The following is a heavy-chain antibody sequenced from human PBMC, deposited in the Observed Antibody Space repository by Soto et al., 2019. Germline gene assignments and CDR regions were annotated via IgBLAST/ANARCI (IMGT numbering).Heavy chain of an antibody. CDR3: ARHVWLES. CDR1: GFNVSSNS. Sequence: EVQLVETGGGLIQTGGSLRLSCAASGFNVSSNSMNWVRQAPGKGLEWLSLIHSDANTKYADSVKGRFTVSRDSSENKFYLQMNSLRAEDTAVYYCARHVWLESWGQGTLVPVSS. V-gene: IGHV3-53*02. CDR2: IHSDANT. J-gene: IGHJ5*01.